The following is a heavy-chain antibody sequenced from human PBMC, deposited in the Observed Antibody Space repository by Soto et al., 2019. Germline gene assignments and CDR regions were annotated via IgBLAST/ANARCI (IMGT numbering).Heavy chain of an antibody. CDR2: ISTDGTTI. Sequence: EVQLVESGGGLVQPGGSLRFSCAASGFSFTSYWMHWVRQAPGKGLEWISRISTDGTTIGFAASVRGRFTASRDNAKNTVYLQLNSLRVDDTAVYYCVRDRTTFTLFDYWGQGTLVTVSS. D-gene: IGHD3-3*02. CDR1: GFSFTSYW. V-gene: IGHV3-74*01. J-gene: IGHJ4*02. CDR3: VRDRTTFTLFDY.